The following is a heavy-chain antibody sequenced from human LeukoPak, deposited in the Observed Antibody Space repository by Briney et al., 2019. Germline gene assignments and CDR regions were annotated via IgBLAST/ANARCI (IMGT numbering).Heavy chain of an antibody. CDR1: GEPFNGYY. Sequence: KPSETLSLTCAVYGEPFNGYYWNWIRQSPGKGLEWIGEINHSGSTNYNPSLKSRVTISVDTSKNQFSLKLSSVTAADTAVYYCARKHGDYRFDYWGQGTLVTVSS. V-gene: IGHV4-34*01. D-gene: IGHD4-17*01. J-gene: IGHJ4*02. CDR3: ARKHGDYRFDY. CDR2: INHSGST.